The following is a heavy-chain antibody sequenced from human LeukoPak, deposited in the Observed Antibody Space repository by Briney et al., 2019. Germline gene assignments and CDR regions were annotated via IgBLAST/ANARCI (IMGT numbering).Heavy chain of an antibody. D-gene: IGHD3-16*01. J-gene: IGHJ4*02. CDR2: IYYSGST. CDR3: ASLLVTHRTFGD. V-gene: IGHV4-39*07. CDR1: GGSISSSSYY. Sequence: PSETLSLTCTVSGGSISSSSYYWGWIRQPPGKGLEWIGSIYYSGSTYYNPSLKSRVTISVDTSKNQFSLKLSSVTAADTAVYYCASLLVTHRTFGDWGQGTLVTVSS.